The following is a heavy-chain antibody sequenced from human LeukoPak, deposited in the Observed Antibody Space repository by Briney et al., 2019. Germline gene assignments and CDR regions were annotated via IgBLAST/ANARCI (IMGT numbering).Heavy chain of an antibody. Sequence: TYYRSKWYNDYAVSVKSRITINPDTSKNQFSLQLNSVTPEDTAVYYCARTEGSGWYPYFDYWGQGTLVTVSS. CDR3: ARTEGSGWYPYFDY. V-gene: IGHV6-1*01. CDR2: TYYRSKWYN. D-gene: IGHD6-19*01. J-gene: IGHJ4*02.